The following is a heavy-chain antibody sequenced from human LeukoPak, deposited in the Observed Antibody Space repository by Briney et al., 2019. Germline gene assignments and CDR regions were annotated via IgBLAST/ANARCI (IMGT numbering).Heavy chain of an antibody. J-gene: IGHJ4*02. CDR1: GFTFSSYG. D-gene: IGHD3-22*01. CDR3: ARGDYYDSSGYYSDY. V-gene: IGHV3-33*08. CDR2: IWYDGSNK. Sequence: PGGSLRLSCAASGFTFSSYGMHWVRQAPGKGLEWVAVIWYDGSNKYYADSVKGRFTISRDNSKNTLYLQMNSLRAEDTAVYYCARGDYYDSSGYYSDYWGQGTLVTVSS.